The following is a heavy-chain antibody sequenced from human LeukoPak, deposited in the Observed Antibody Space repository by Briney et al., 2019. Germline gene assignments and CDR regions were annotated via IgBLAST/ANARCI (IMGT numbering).Heavy chain of an antibody. J-gene: IGHJ3*02. CDR2: IYSGGRI. V-gene: IGHV4-39*02. CDR1: GGSFRGDYY. D-gene: IGHD4-11*01. CDR3: ARAPWAYGNYVHAFDI. Sequence: NPSETLSLTCTVSGGSFRGDYYWAWIRQPPGKGLEWIGSIYSGGRIYYNPSLKSRASISIDTSNNDLSLKVTSVTAADTAGYYCARAPWAYGNYVHAFDIWGQGTMVTVSS.